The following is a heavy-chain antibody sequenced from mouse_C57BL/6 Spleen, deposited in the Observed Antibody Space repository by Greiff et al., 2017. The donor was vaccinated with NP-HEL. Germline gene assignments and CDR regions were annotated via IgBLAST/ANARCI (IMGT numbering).Heavy chain of an antibody. CDR1: GYTFTSYW. V-gene: IGHV1-50*01. D-gene: IGHD4-1*01. Sequence: VQLQQPGAELVKPGASVKLSCKASGYTFTSYWMQWVKQRPGQGLEWIGEIDPSDSYTNYNQKFKGKATLTVDTSSSTAYMQLSSLTSEDSAVYYCARGLTGPFAYWGQGTLVTVSA. CDR3: ARGLTGPFAY. CDR2: IDPSDSYT. J-gene: IGHJ3*01.